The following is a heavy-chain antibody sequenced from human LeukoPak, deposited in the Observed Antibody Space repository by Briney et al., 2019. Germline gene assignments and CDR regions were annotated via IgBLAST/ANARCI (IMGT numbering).Heavy chain of an antibody. CDR3: ARDSDVSAAGGTDAFDI. Sequence: SETLSLTCTVSSDSISSSSYYWGWIRQPPGKGLEWIGSIYYSGSTYYNPSLKSRVTISIDTSKNQFSLKLSSVTAADTAVYYCARDSDVSAAGGTDAFDIWGQGTMVTVSS. J-gene: IGHJ3*02. V-gene: IGHV4-39*07. CDR1: SDSISSSSYY. CDR2: IYYSGST. D-gene: IGHD6-13*01.